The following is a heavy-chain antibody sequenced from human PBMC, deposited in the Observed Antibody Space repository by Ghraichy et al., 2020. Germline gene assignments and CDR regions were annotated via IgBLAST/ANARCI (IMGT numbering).Heavy chain of an antibody. CDR2: ITFGGDGT. J-gene: IGHJ4*02. D-gene: IGHD1-14*01. V-gene: IGHV3-23*01. Sequence: GGSLRLSCAASGFTFSSYTMSWVRQAPGKGLEGVAAITFGGDGTYYADSVKGRFTISRDNSNNTMFLQMNSLRVEDTALYYCAKVSVGQPRFFEYWGQGTLVAVCS. CDR1: GFTFSSYT. CDR3: AKVSVGQPRFFEY.